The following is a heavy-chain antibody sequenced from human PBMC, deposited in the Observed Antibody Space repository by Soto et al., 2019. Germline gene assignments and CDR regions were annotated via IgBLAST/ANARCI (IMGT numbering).Heavy chain of an antibody. CDR1: GFTSRNAW. CDR3: STKRTGITTIGPGY. D-gene: IGHD1-20*01. J-gene: IGHJ4*02. Sequence: GGSLRLSCAASGFTSRNAWMTWVRQAPGKGLEWLGRIKGKTDGGTTDYAAAVKGRFTISRDDSKNTVYLQMNGLEAEDTAVYYCSTKRTGITTIGPGYWGQGTLVTVSS. V-gene: IGHV3-15*01. CDR2: IKGKTDGGTT.